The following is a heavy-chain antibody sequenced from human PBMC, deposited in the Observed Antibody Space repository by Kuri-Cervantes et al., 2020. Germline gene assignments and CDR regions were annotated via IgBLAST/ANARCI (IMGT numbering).Heavy chain of an antibody. D-gene: IGHD6-13*01. CDR2: ISDSGGNT. V-gene: IGHV3-21*01. J-gene: IGHJ4*02. CDR1: GFTFSSYA. CDR3: ARAKYYSSSWYLGY. Sequence: GGSLRLSCVASGFTFSSYAMSWVRQTPGMGLEWVSVISDSGGNTYYADSVKGRFTISRDNAKNSLYLQMNSLRAEDTAVYYCARAKYYSSSWYLGYWGQGTLVTVSS.